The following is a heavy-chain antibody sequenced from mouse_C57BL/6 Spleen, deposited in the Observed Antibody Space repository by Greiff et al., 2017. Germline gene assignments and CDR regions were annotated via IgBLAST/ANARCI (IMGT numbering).Heavy chain of an antibody. CDR2: ISYDGSN. CDR1: GYSITSGYY. V-gene: IGHV3-6*01. CDR3: ARVGGWLLWYFDV. Sequence: ESGPGLVKPSQSLSLTCSVTGYSITSGYYWNWIRQFPGNKLEWMGYISYDGSNNYNPSLKNRISITRDTSKNQFFLKLNSVTTEDTATYYCARVGGWLLWYFDVWGTGTTVTVSS. D-gene: IGHD2-3*01. J-gene: IGHJ1*03.